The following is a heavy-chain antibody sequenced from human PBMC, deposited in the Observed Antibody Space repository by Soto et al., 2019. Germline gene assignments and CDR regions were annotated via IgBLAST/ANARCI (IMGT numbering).Heavy chain of an antibody. V-gene: IGHV3-74*01. Sequence: EVQLVESGGGLVQPGGSLRLSCAGSGFTFSNYWMHWVRQAPGKGLEWVSRIDHDGPTDYADSVRGRFTISRDNAENKLYLQVNSLRPEATAVYYCVRDSHGDYWGQGTLVTVSS. J-gene: IGHJ4*02. CDR2: IDHDGPT. CDR1: GFTFSNYW. CDR3: VRDSHGDY.